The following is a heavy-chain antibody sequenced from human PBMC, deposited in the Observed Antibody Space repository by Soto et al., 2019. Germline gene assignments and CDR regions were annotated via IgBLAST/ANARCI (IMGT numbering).Heavy chain of an antibody. CDR2: INPSGGST. V-gene: IGHV1-46*01. CDR1: GYIFANHY. D-gene: IGHD3-22*01. Sequence: QEQLVQSGAEVKKPGASMKVSCKASGYIFANHYIHWVRQAPGQGLEWMGIINPSGGSTNYLQKFQGRVTMTRDTSTSTVYMELSSLRSEDTAVYFCARADYYDGSGFYYDYWGQGTLVTVSS. CDR3: ARADYYDGSGFYYDY. J-gene: IGHJ4*02.